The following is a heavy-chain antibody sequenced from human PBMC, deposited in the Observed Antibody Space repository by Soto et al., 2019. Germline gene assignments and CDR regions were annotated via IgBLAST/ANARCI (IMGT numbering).Heavy chain of an antibody. CDR3: ARTRNGGVADSFDS. J-gene: IGHJ5*01. V-gene: IGHV3-30*04. Sequence: ESGGGEVQPGGSLRLSCAASGFTFSRHAIHWVRLTPGRGLEWVLAISRDGSYIYYTDSVKGRFTVSRDNSKNTEFVQMNRLIPDDTALYFCARTRNGGVADSFDSWGQGTRVTVSS. D-gene: IGHD3-3*01. CDR2: ISRDGSYI. CDR1: GFTFSRHA.